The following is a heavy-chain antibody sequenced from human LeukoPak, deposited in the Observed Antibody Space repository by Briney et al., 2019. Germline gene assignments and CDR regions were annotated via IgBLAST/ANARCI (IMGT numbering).Heavy chain of an antibody. CDR2: IYPGDSDT. D-gene: IGHD3-10*01. Sequence: PGESLQISCEASGYSFTTYWIGWVRQLPGKGLEWMGIIYPGDSDTRYSPSFQGQVTISADKSISTAYLQWSSLKASDTAMYYCARQHGSGSYYSRAIDYWGQGTLVTVSS. J-gene: IGHJ4*02. CDR3: ARQHGSGSYYSRAIDY. CDR1: GYSFTTYW. V-gene: IGHV5-51*01.